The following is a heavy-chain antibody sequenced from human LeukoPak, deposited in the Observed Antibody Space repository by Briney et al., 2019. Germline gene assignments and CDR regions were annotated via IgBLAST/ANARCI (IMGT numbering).Heavy chain of an antibody. J-gene: IGHJ4*02. V-gene: IGHV5-51*01. CDR1: GYIFTSYW. Sequence: GESLKISCKGSGYIFTSYWIGWVRQMPGKGLEWMGIIYPGDSDTRYSPSFQGQVTISADKSISTAYLQWSSLKASDTAMYYCARLYYYDSSGQNFDYWGQGTLVTVSS. CDR3: ARLYYYDSSGQNFDY. CDR2: IYPGDSDT. D-gene: IGHD3-22*01.